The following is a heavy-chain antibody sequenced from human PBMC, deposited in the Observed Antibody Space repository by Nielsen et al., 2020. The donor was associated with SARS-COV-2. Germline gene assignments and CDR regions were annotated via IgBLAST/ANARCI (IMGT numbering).Heavy chain of an antibody. J-gene: IGHJ6*02. CDR3: ANSLLPYYGMDV. CDR1: GFTFSDYY. CDR2: ISSSSSYT. Sequence: GGSLRLSCAASGFTFSDYYMSWIRQAPGKGLEWVSYISSSSSYTNYADSVKGRFTISRDNAKNSLYLQMNSLRAEDTAVYYCANSLLPYYGMDVWGQGTTVTVSS. D-gene: IGHD3-22*01. V-gene: IGHV3-11*03.